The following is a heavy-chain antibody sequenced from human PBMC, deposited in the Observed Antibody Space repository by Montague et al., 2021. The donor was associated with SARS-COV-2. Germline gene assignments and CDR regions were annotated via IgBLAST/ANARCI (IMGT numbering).Heavy chain of an antibody. CDR3: AREEGIAVAGTDY. CDR1: GFTFSSYT. CDR2: ITSRSSDT. V-gene: IGHV3-21*01. J-gene: IGHJ4*02. Sequence: SLRLSCAGSGFTFSSYTMDWVRQAPGKGLQGVSSITSRSSDTFYADSVKGRFTMSRDNAKNSLYLQMNSLRAEDTAVYYCAREEGIAVAGTDYWGQGTLLTVSS. D-gene: IGHD6-19*01.